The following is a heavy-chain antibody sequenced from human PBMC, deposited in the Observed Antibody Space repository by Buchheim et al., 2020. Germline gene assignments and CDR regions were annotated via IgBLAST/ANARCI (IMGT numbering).Heavy chain of an antibody. CDR3: ARYSGGARYDDSGYIS. V-gene: IGHV4-39*07. CDR1: GASISSNSYY. CDR2: IYNFGTT. J-gene: IGHJ5*02. Sequence: QVQLQESGPGLVKPSETLSLSCTVSGASISSNSYYWGWVRQPPGKGLEWIGTIYNFGTTYYNPSLISRVLISLDTSENQFSLRLTSVTAADTAVYYCARYSGGARYDDSGYISWGQGTL. D-gene: IGHD3-22*01.